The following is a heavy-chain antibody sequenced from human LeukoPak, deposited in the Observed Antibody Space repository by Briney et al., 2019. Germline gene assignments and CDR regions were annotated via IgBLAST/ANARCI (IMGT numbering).Heavy chain of an antibody. CDR1: GYTFTGYY. J-gene: IGHJ3*01. CDR3: ARDPPIGGADVFDV. V-gene: IGHV1-2*02. Sequence: ASVKVSCKAAGYTFTGYYMHWVRQAPGQGLEWMGWINPNSGGTNYAQKFQGRVTMTRDTSISTAYMELSRLTSDDTAVYYCARDPPIGGADVFDVWGQGTMVTVSS. D-gene: IGHD3-10*01. CDR2: INPNSGGT.